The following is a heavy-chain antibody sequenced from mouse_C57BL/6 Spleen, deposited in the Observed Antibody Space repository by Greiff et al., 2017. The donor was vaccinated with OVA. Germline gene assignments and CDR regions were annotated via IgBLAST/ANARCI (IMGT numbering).Heavy chain of an antibody. CDR2: INPGRGGT. CDR3: ARASTTVVARGWYFDV. Sequence: QVQLQQSGAELVRPGTSVKVSCKASGYAFTNYLIEWVKQRPGQGLEWIGVINPGRGGTNYNEKFKGKATLTADKSSSTAYMQLSSLTSEDSAVYFCARASTTVVARGWYFDVGGTGTTVTVSS. D-gene: IGHD1-1*01. J-gene: IGHJ1*03. CDR1: GYAFTNYL. V-gene: IGHV1-54*01.